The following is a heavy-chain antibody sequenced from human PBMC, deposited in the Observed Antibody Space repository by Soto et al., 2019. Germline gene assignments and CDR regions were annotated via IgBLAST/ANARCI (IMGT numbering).Heavy chain of an antibody. CDR3: AKGPPRNGCNV. J-gene: IGHJ6*02. CDR2: IYYSGST. CDR1: GGSISSYY. V-gene: IGHV4-59*12. Sequence: SETLSLTCTVSGGSISSYYWSWIRQPPGKGLEWIGYIYYSGSTNYNPSLKSRVTISVDTSKNQFSLKLSSVTAADTAVFYCAKGPPRNGCNVCGQGTTVTVS. D-gene: IGHD1-1*01.